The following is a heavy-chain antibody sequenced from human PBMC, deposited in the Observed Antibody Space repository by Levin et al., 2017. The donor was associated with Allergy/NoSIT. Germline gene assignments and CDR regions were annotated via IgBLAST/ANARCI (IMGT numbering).Heavy chain of an antibody. D-gene: IGHD4-17*01. CDR1: GFTVSSNY. CDR2: IYSGGST. Sequence: PGGSLRLSCAASGFTVSSNYMSWVRQAPGKGLEWVSVIYSGGSTYYADSVKGRFTISRDNSKNTLYLQMNSLRAEDTAVYYCARAAGDYDDAFDIWGQGTMVTVSS. J-gene: IGHJ3*02. V-gene: IGHV3-66*01. CDR3: ARAAGDYDDAFDI.